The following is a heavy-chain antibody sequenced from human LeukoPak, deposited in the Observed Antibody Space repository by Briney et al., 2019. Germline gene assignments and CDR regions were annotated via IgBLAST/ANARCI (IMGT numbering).Heavy chain of an antibody. CDR1: RFTFRNYG. CDR3: AKDYHLHGATFPGH. CDR2: ISLDGSNQ. V-gene: IGHV3-30*18. D-gene: IGHD1-14*01. J-gene: IGHJ4*02. Sequence: PGTSLKLSCAASRFTFRNYGMHRVRQAPGKGLEWLTLISLDGSNQFYADSVRGRFTISRDNSRDTLYLQMDGLRPEDTAVYFCAKDYHLHGATFPGHWGQGTLVTVSS.